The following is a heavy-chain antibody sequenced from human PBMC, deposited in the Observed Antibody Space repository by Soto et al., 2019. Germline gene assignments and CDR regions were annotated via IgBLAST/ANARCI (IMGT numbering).Heavy chain of an antibody. CDR3: AKDINYYGSVPGAFDI. CDR1: GFTFSSYA. D-gene: IGHD3-10*01. Sequence: SLRLSCAASGFTFSSYAMSWVRQAPGKGLEWVSAISGSGGSTYYADSVKGRFTISRDNSKNTLYLQMNSLRAEDTAVYYCAKDINYYGSVPGAFDIWGQGTMVTVSS. CDR2: ISGSGGST. V-gene: IGHV3-23*01. J-gene: IGHJ3*02.